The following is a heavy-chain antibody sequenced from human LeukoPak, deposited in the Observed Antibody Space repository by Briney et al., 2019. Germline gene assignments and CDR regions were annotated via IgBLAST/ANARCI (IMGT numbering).Heavy chain of an antibody. CDR3: ARDRRYCSGGSCYSRYFDL. CDR2: IYHSGRT. V-gene: IGHV4-38-2*02. J-gene: IGHJ2*01. Sequence: SSETLSLTCTVSGYSISSGYYWGWIRQPPGKGLEWIGSIYHSGRTFYNPSLKSRVTISVDTSKNQFSLKLSSVTAADTAVYYCARDRRYCSGGSCYSRYFDLWGRGNLVTVSS. D-gene: IGHD2-15*01. CDR1: GYSISSGYY.